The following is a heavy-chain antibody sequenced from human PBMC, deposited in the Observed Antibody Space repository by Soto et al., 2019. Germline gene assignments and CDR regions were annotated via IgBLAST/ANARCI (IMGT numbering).Heavy chain of an antibody. D-gene: IGHD4-17*01. CDR1: GFIFSDYY. CDR2: ISRGGGTI. CDR3: AGGMTSVTAFDF. J-gene: IGHJ4*02. V-gene: IGHV3-11*01. Sequence: QVQLVESGGGLVKPGGSLRLSCAASGFIFSDYYMSWIRQAPGTGLEWVSYISRGGGTIYYADSVKGRFTVSRDNARNSLFLHMNSLRADDTAVYFCAGGMTSVTAFDFWGQGTRVSVSS.